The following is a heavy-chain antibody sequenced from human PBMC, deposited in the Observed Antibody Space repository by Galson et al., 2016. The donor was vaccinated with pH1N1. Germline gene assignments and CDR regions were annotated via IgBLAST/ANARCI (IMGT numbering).Heavy chain of an antibody. CDR1: GYSISSGYY. J-gene: IGHJ6*02. V-gene: IGHV4-38-2*02. CDR2: IYETGDT. D-gene: IGHD3-22*01. CDR3: ARENLDSSGYSYSFYYGVDV. Sequence: ETLSLTCAVSGYSISSGYYWGWVRQPPGKGLEWIASIYETGDTCYNPSLKSRVAISVDMSKNHFSLKLNSVTAADTAVYYCARENLDSSGYSYSFYYGVDVWGQGTTVTVSS.